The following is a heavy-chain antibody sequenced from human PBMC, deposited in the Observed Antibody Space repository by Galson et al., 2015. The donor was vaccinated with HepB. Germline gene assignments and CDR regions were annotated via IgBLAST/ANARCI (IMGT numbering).Heavy chain of an antibody. Sequence: SLRLSCAASGFTFSSYGMHWVRQAPGKGLEWVSSISTTSRYIYYADAVKGRFTISRDNAENSLYLQMNSLRAEDTALYYCARDRGDIVLIPAAVSLTSYGMDVWGQGTTVIVSS. CDR1: GFTFSSYG. D-gene: IGHD2-2*01. CDR2: ISTTSRYI. J-gene: IGHJ6*02. V-gene: IGHV3-21*06. CDR3: ARDRGDIVLIPAAVSLTSYGMDV.